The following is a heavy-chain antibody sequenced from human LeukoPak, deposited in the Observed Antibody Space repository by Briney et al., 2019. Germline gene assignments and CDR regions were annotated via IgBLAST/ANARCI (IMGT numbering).Heavy chain of an antibody. CDR2: ISGYNGNT. Sequence: ASVKVSFKASGYTFTSYDISWVRQAPGQGLEWMGWISGYNGNTQYAQKVQGRVTMTTEISTSTAYMELRSLRSDDTAMYYCARSPSSSCTNGVCARWDRSSWFDYWGQGTLVTVSS. V-gene: IGHV1-18*01. CDR3: ARSPSSSCTNGVCARWDRSSWFDY. J-gene: IGHJ5*01. D-gene: IGHD2-8*01. CDR1: GYTFTSYD.